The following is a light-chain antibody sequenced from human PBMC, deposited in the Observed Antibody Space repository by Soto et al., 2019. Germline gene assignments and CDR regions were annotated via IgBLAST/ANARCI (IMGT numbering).Light chain of an antibody. CDR1: QTFSSY. CDR3: QQYGSSPPFT. V-gene: IGKV3-20*01. J-gene: IGKJ3*01. Sequence: EIVLTQSPGTLSLSPGERATLSCRASQTFSSYLAWYQQKPGQAPRLLIYGASSRATGIPDRFSGSGSGTDFTLTISRLEPEDGAVYYCQQYGSSPPFTFGPGTKVDIK. CDR2: GAS.